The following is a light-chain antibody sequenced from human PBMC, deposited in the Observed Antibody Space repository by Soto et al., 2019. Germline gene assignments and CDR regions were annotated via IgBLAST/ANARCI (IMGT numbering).Light chain of an antibody. CDR3: GTWDSSLSAGV. V-gene: IGLV1-51*02. CDR1: SSNIGDNY. CDR2: QTN. Sequence: QSVLTQPPSVSAAPGQTVTISCSGSSSNIGDNYLSWYQQFPGTAPKLLIYQTNRRPSGIPDRFSGSKSGTSASLGITGLQTGDEADYYCGTWDSSLSAGVFGGGTKLTVL. J-gene: IGLJ3*02.